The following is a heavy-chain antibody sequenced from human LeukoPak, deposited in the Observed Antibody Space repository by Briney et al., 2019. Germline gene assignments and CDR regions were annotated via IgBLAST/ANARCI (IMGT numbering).Heavy chain of an antibody. CDR2: ISYDGSNK. CDR3: AKDRYGNRFYYFDY. Sequence: GGSLRLSCAASGFTFSSYGMHWVRQAPGKGLEWVAVISYDGSNKYYADSVKGRFTISRDNSKNTLYLQMNSLRAEDTAVYYCAKDRYGNRFYYFDYWGQGTLVTVSS. J-gene: IGHJ4*02. V-gene: IGHV3-30*18. CDR1: GFTFSSYG. D-gene: IGHD4-11*01.